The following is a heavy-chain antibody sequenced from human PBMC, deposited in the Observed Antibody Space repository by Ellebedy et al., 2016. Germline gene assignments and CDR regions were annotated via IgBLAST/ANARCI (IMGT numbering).Heavy chain of an antibody. V-gene: IGHV1-2*04. CDR1: GYTFTDYY. CDR2: INPNSGAT. D-gene: IGHD2-15*01. CDR3: ARAGGYCSGGICYSNLNWHFDL. Sequence: ASVKVSCKASGYTFTDYYIHWVRQAPGQGLEWMGWINPNSGATNYAKKFQGWVTMTRDTSISTAYMDLRRLRSDGTAIYYCARAGGYCSGGICYSNLNWHFDLWGRGTLVTVSS. J-gene: IGHJ2*01.